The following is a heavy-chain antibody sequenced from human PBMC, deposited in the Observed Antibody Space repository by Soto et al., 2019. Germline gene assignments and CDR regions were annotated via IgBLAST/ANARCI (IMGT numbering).Heavy chain of an antibody. D-gene: IGHD4-17*01. J-gene: IGHJ6*02. CDR1: GFTFSSYA. CDR3: VRGSDYGGNSDYYYGMDV. CDR2: ISYDGSNK. V-gene: IGHV3-30-3*01. Sequence: QVQLVESGGGVVQPGRSLRLSCAASGFTFSSYAMHWVRQAPGKGLEWVAVISYDGSNKYYADSVKGRFTISRDNSKNTLYLQMNSLRAEDTAVYYCVRGSDYGGNSDYYYGMDVWGQGTTVTVSS.